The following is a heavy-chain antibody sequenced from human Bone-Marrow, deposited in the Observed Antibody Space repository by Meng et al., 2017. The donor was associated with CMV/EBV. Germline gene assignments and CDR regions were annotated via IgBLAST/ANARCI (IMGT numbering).Heavy chain of an antibody. CDR1: GFTFSSHA. CDR2: ISGSATST. J-gene: IGHJ4*02. CDR3: ARGKSGFGYGAEIDY. V-gene: IGHV3-23*01. D-gene: IGHD3-10*01. Sequence: GESLKISCAASGFTFSSHAKTWVRQAPGKGLEWVSGISGSATSTYYADSVKGRFTISRDNSKNTLFPQMNSLRAEDTAVYYCARGKSGFGYGAEIDYWGQGTLVTVSS.